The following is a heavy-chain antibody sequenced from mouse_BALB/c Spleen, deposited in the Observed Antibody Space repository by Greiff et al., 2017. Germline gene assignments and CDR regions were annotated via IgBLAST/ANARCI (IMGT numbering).Heavy chain of an antibody. V-gene: IGHV5-6-5*01. CDR3: ARGQGYYGNYGAMDY. D-gene: IGHD2-1*01. CDR2: ISSGGST. J-gene: IGHJ4*01. CDR1: GFTFSSYA. Sequence: EVKLVESGGGLVKPGGSLKLSCAASGFTFSSYAMSWVRQTPEKRLEWVASISSGGSTYYPDSVKGRFTISRDNARNILYLQMSSLRSEDTAMYYCARGQGYYGNYGAMDYWGQGTSVTVSS.